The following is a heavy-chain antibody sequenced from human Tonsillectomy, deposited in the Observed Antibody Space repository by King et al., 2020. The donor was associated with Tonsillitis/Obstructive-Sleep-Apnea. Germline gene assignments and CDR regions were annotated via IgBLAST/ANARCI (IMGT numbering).Heavy chain of an antibody. CDR2: IYYSGST. CDR3: ARVSRVTTALKQPHYYFDS. J-gene: IGHJ4*02. D-gene: IGHD4-17*01. Sequence: VQLQESGPGLVKPSETLSLTCTVSGGSISSYYWSWIRQPPGKGLEWIGNIYYSGSTNYNPSLKSRVTISVDTSKNQFSLKLSSVTAADTAVYYCARVSRVTTALKQPHYYFDSWGQGTLVTVSS. V-gene: IGHV4-59*01. CDR1: GGSISSYY.